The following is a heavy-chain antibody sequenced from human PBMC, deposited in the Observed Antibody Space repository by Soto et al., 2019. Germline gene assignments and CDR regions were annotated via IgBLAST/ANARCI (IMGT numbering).Heavy chain of an antibody. Sequence: QVQLQQWGAGLLKPSETLSLTCAVYGGSFSGYYWSWIRQPPGKGLEWMGEINHSGSTNYNPSLKSRVTISVDTSKNQFSLKLSSVTAADTAVYYCARAQGITIFGVVTRDDAFDIWGQGTMVTVSS. CDR3: ARAQGITIFGVVTRDDAFDI. CDR2: INHSGST. V-gene: IGHV4-34*01. J-gene: IGHJ3*02. D-gene: IGHD3-3*01. CDR1: GGSFSGYY.